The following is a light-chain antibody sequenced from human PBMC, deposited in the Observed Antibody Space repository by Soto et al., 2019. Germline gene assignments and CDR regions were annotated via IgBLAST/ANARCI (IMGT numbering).Light chain of an antibody. J-gene: IGKJ4*01. CDR2: DTS. CDR3: QQRSNWPLT. V-gene: IGKV3-11*01. CDR1: QSVRSY. Sequence: EIVLTQSPATLSLSPGERATLSCRASQSVRSYLIWYQQRPGQAPRLLIYDTSTRATGIPARFSGSGSGTDFTLTISSLEPEDFAVYYCQQRSNWPLTFGGGTKVEIK.